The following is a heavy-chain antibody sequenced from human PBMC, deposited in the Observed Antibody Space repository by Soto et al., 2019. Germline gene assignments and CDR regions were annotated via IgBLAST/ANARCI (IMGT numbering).Heavy chain of an antibody. D-gene: IGHD3-3*01. CDR3: ARDREYDFWSGYPLGYYGMDV. CDR1: GFTFSSYW. V-gene: IGHV3-74*01. Sequence: PGGSLRLSCAASGFTFSSYWMHWVRQAPGKGLVWVSRINSDGSSTSYADSVKGRFTISRDNAKNTLYLQMNSLRAEDTAVYYCARDREYDFWSGYPLGYYGMDVWGQGTTVTVSS. CDR2: INSDGSST. J-gene: IGHJ6*02.